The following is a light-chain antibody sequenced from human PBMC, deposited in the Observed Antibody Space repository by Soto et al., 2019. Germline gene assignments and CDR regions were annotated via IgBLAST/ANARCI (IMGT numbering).Light chain of an antibody. CDR3: QQRSNWPLYT. Sequence: EIVLTQSPATLSLSPGERATLSCRASQSVSSYLAWYQQKPGQAPRLLIYDASNRATGTPARFRGRGSGTDFTLTISSLEPEDCAVYYCQQRSNWPLYTFGQGTKLEIK. V-gene: IGKV3-11*01. J-gene: IGKJ2*01. CDR1: QSVSSY. CDR2: DAS.